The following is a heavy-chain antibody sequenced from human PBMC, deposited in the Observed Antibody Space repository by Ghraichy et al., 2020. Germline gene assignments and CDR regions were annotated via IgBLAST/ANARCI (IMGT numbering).Heavy chain of an antibody. J-gene: IGHJ4*02. CDR3: AKVEEVYNWNPKADYFDY. Sequence: GGSLRLSCAASGFTFSSYAMSWVRQAPGKGLEWVSAISGSGGSTYYADSVKGRFTISRDNSKNTLYLQMNSLRAEDTAVYYCAKVEEVYNWNPKADYFDYWGQGTLVTVSS. CDR1: GFTFSSYA. CDR2: ISGSGGST. D-gene: IGHD1-20*01. V-gene: IGHV3-23*01.